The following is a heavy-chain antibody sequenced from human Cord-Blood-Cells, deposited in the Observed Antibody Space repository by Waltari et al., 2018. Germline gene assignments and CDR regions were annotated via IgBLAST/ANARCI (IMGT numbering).Heavy chain of an antibody. V-gene: IGHV1-8*03. Sequence: QVQLVQSGAEVKKPGASVKVSCKASGYTFTSYAINWVRQATGQGLDGSGWMNHNSGNTGYAQMFQGRVTITRNTSISTAYMGLSSLRSEDTAVYYCAREEGWFDPWGQGTLVTVSS. CDR2: MNHNSGNT. CDR1: GYTFTSYA. CDR3: AREEGWFDP. J-gene: IGHJ5*02.